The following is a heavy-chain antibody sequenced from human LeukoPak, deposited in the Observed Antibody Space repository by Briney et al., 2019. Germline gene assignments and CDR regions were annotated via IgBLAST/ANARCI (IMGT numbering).Heavy chain of an antibody. Sequence: ASVEVSCKTSGYTFTRNAVHWVRQAPGQRLEWMGYIYTHNGDTKYSQKFQGRVTPTRDTSASTVYVELSSLTSEDTAVYYCGRGGSSGVDYWGQGTLVTVSS. CDR1: GYTFTRNA. V-gene: IGHV1-3*04. J-gene: IGHJ4*02. CDR3: GRGGSSGVDY. D-gene: IGHD2-15*01. CDR2: IYTHNGDT.